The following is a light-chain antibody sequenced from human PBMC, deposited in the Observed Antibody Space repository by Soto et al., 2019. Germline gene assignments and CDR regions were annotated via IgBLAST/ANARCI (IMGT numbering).Light chain of an antibody. V-gene: IGLV3-21*02. CDR3: QVWNSNSGRPV. CDR2: DDS. CDR1: NFGNNY. Sequence: SYELTQPPSVSLAPGQTARITCQGGNFGNNYVHWYQQTPGQAPVLVVYDDSDRPSGIPDRFSGSSSGDTATLTISGVEAGDEADYYCQVWNSNSGRPVFGGGTKLTVL. J-gene: IGLJ3*02.